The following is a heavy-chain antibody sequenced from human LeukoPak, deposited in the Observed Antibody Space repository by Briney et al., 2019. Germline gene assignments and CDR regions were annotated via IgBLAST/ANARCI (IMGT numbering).Heavy chain of an antibody. CDR3: ANEIRPNDY. D-gene: IGHD4-17*01. J-gene: IGHJ4*02. V-gene: IGHV3-23*01. CDR1: EFDFSTHA. Sequence: GGSLRLSCAASEFDFSTHAMTWVRQAPGKGLEWVSAISISGTKTYYADSVKGRFTISRDNSKNTLYLQMYSLRAEDTAVYYCANEIRPNDYWGQGTLLTVSS. CDR2: ISISGTKT.